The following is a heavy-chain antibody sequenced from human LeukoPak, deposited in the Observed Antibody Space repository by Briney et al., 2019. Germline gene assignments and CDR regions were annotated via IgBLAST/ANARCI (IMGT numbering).Heavy chain of an antibody. D-gene: IGHD4-11*01. J-gene: IGHJ4*02. CDR1: GGSNSSYY. CDR2: IYYRGST. V-gene: IGHV4-59*01. CDR3: ARGRQMTTVTPHDF. Sequence: SETLSLTCTVSGGSNSSYYGSWLRQPPGKGLEGLRYIYYRGSTNYNPSLKSRVTISVDTSKNQFSLKLSPVTAADTAVYYCARGRQMTTVTPHDFWGQGTLVTVSS.